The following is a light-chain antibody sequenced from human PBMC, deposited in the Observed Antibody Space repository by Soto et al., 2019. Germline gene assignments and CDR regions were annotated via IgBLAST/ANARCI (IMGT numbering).Light chain of an antibody. CDR2: EAS. V-gene: IGLV2-23*01. J-gene: IGLJ2*01. CDR1: SSDVGTYNL. Sequence: QSALTQPASVSGSPGQSITISCTRTSSDVGTYNLVSWYQQYPGKAPKFIIYEASKRPSGVSNRFSGSQSGNTASLTISGLQAEDEADYYCCSYAGSVIFGGGTKLTVL. CDR3: CSYAGSVI.